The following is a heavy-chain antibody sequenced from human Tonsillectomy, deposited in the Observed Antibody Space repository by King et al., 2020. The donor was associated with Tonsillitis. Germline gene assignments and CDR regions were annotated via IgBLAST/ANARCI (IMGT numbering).Heavy chain of an antibody. J-gene: IGHJ4*02. CDR3: VKDLTSSGSYSFDY. CDR1: GFTFDDYA. V-gene: IGHV3-9*01. D-gene: IGHD1-26*01. Sequence: VQLVESGGGLEQPGRSLRLSCVVSGFTFDDYAMHWVRQAPGKGLEWVSGISWNSGIIAYADSVKGRFTISRDNAKNSLYLQMNSLRAADTAFYYCVKDLTSSGSYSFDYWGQGTLVTVSS. CDR2: ISWNSGII.